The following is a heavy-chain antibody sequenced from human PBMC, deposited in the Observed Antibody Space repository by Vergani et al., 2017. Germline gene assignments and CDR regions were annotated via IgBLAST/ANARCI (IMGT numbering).Heavy chain of an antibody. CDR1: GGSISSYY. Sequence: QLQLQESGPGLVKPSETLSLTCTVSGGSISSYYWSWIRQPPGKGLEWIGYIYYSGSTNYNPSLKSRVTISVDTSKNQFSLKLSSVTAADTAVYYCARETGGRYCSSTSCYVSPGSRFDYWGQGTLVTVSS. J-gene: IGHJ4*02. CDR2: IYYSGST. V-gene: IGHV4-59*01. D-gene: IGHD2-2*01. CDR3: ARETGGRYCSSTSCYVSPGSRFDY.